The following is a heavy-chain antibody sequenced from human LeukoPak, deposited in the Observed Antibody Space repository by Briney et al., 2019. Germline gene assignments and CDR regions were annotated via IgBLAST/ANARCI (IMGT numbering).Heavy chain of an antibody. CDR1: GFTFSSYW. CDR3: ARDKRSDDFWSGYFDY. V-gene: IGHV3-30-3*01. D-gene: IGHD3-3*01. CDR2: ISYDGSNK. J-gene: IGHJ4*02. Sequence: GGSLRLSCAASGFTFSSYWMNWARQAPGKGLEWVAVISYDGSNKYYADSVKGRFTISRDNSKNTLYLQINSLRAEDTAVYYCARDKRSDDFWSGYFDYWGQGTLVTVSS.